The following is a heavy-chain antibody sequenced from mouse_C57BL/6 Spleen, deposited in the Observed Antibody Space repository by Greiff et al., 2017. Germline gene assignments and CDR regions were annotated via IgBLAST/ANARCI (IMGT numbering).Heavy chain of an antibody. CDR2: ICPGDGDT. V-gene: IGHV1-82*01. Sequence: QVQLQQSGPELVKPGASVKISCKASGYAFSSSWMNWVKQRPGKGLEWIGRICPGDGDTNYNGKFKGKATLTADKSSSTAYMQLSSLTSEDSAVYFCARNSSGEEYYFDYWGQGTTLTVSS. CDR3: ARNSSGEEYYFDY. CDR1: GYAFSSSW. D-gene: IGHD3-2*02. J-gene: IGHJ2*01.